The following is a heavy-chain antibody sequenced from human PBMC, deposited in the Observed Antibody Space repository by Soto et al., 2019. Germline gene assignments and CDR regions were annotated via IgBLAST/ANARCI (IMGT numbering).Heavy chain of an antibody. CDR2: IKQDGSEK. CDR1: GFTFSSYW. CDR3: AKLGSGYYTGLYFDY. Sequence: PGGSLRLSCAASGFTFSSYWMSWVRQAPGKGLEWVANIKQDGSEKYYVDSVKGRFTISRDNAKNSLYLQMNSLRAEDTAVYYCAKLGSGYYTGLYFDYWGQGTLVTVSS. D-gene: IGHD3-3*01. J-gene: IGHJ4*02. V-gene: IGHV3-7*03.